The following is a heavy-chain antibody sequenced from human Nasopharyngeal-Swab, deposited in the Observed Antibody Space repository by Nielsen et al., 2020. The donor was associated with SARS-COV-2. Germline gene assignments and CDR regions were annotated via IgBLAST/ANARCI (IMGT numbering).Heavy chain of an antibody. CDR2: ISAYNGNT. CDR1: GYTLTELS. J-gene: IGHJ4*02. D-gene: IGHD6-19*01. V-gene: IGHV1-18*01. CDR3: ARDNTGYSSGWIDY. Sequence: ASVKVSCKVSGYTLTELSMHWVRQAPGKGLEWMGWISAYNGNTNYAQKLQGRVTMTTDTSTSTAYMELRSLRSDDTAVYYCARDNTGYSSGWIDYWGQGTLVTVSS.